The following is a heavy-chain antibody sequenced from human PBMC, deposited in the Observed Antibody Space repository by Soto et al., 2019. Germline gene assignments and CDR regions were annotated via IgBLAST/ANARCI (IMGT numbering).Heavy chain of an antibody. CDR2: IYRTGST. CDR3: ASRDPGTSVDY. Sequence: SLTCAVSGGSFTSNNWWTWVRQPPGQGPEWIGEIYRTGSTNYNPSRKSRVTISLDKSENQFSVKVTSLTAADTAVYYCASRDPGTSVDYWGQGTLVTVSS. D-gene: IGHD1-7*01. CDR1: GGSFTSNNW. V-gene: IGHV4-4*02. J-gene: IGHJ4*02.